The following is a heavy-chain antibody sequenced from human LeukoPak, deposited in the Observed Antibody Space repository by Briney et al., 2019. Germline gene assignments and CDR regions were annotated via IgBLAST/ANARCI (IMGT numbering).Heavy chain of an antibody. CDR3: ARENRGQYSDSSVSYYYHYGMDV. D-gene: IGHD3-22*01. Sequence: GGSLRLSCAASGFTVSSNSMSWVRQAPGKGLEWVSVIYSDGTTYYADSVRGRFTISRDNSKNTLFLQMNSLRAEDTALYYCARENRGQYSDSSVSYYYHYGMDVWGHGTTVTVSS. J-gene: IGHJ6*02. CDR2: IYSDGTT. V-gene: IGHV3-53*01. CDR1: GFTVSSNS.